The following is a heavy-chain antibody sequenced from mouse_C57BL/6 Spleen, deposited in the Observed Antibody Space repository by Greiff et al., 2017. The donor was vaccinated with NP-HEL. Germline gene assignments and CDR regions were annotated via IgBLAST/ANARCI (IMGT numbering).Heavy chain of an antibody. Sequence: EVQLVESGEGLVKPGGSLKLSCAASGFTFSSYAMSWVRQTPEKRLEWVAYISSGGDYIYYADTVKGRFTISRDNARNTLYLQMSSLKSEDTAMYYCTRKFITTVVAPHAMDYWGQGTSVTVSS. V-gene: IGHV5-9-1*02. CDR1: GFTFSSYA. CDR3: TRKFITTVVAPHAMDY. D-gene: IGHD1-1*01. CDR2: ISSGGDYI. J-gene: IGHJ4*01.